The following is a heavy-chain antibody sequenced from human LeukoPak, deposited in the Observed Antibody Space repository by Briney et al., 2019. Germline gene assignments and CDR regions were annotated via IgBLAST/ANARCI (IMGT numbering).Heavy chain of an antibody. V-gene: IGHV3-7*01. D-gene: IGHD3-10*01. Sequence: GGSLRLSCAASGFTFRDYAMSWVRQAPGKGLEWVANIEKDGSDIHYVDSVKGRFTISRDNAKNSLFLQMNSLRAEDAAVYYCARDVGEALWFGGEFDPWGQGTLVTVSS. CDR1: GFTFRDYA. CDR3: ARDVGEALWFGGEFDP. CDR2: IEKDGSDI. J-gene: IGHJ5*02.